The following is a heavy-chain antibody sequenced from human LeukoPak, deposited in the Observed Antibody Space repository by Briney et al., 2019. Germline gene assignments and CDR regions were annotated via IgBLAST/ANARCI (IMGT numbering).Heavy chain of an antibody. CDR1: GFTFTSSA. D-gene: IGHD3-9*01. Sequence: ASVKASCKASGFTFTSSAMQWVRQARGQRLEWMGWISAYNGNTNFAQKLQGRVTMTTDTSTSTAYMDLRSLRSDDTAVYYCARDQAATNTQVRFCLDWGQGTLVTVSS. CDR3: ARDQAATNTQVRFCLD. J-gene: IGHJ4*02. CDR2: ISAYNGNT. V-gene: IGHV1-18*01.